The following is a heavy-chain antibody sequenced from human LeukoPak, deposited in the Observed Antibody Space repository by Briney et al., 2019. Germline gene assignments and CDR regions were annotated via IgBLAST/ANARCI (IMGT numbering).Heavy chain of an antibody. Sequence: GGSLRLSCAASGFTFSSYAMSWVRQAPGKGLEWVSAISGSGGSTYYADSVKGRFTISRDNSKNTLYLQMNSLRAEDTAVYYCAKAHPPGMITIFGVVISSSYYFDYWGQGTLVTVSS. CDR2: ISGSGGST. CDR3: AKAHPPGMITIFGVVISSSYYFDY. V-gene: IGHV3-23*01. J-gene: IGHJ4*01. D-gene: IGHD3-3*01. CDR1: GFTFSSYA.